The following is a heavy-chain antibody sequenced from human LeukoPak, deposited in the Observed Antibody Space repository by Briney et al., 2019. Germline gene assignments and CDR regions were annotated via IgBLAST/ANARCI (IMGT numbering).Heavy chain of an antibody. J-gene: IGHJ6*02. Sequence: GGSLRLSCAASGFTFSSYDMSWVRQAPGKGLEWVSFSSGGGRITYSASSVKGLFTLSRDTSKNPLYLQMNSLRAEDTAVYYCPVVAALGYYYGMDVWGQGTPVTVSS. V-gene: IGHV3-23*01. CDR2: SSGGGRIT. D-gene: IGHD2-15*01. CDR3: PVVAALGYYYGMDV. CDR1: GFTFSSYD.